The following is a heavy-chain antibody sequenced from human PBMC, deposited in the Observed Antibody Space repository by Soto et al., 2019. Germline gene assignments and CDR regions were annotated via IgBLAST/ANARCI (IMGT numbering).Heavy chain of an antibody. Sequence: SETLSLTCTVSGGSVSSGSYYWSWIRQPPGKGLEWIGYIYYSGSTNYNPSLKSRVTISVDTSKNQFSLKLSSVTAADTAVYYCARAPRPLRVYYYGMDVWGQGTTVTVSS. D-gene: IGHD4-17*01. CDR2: IYYSGST. CDR3: ARAPRPLRVYYYGMDV. CDR1: GGSVSSGSYY. J-gene: IGHJ6*02. V-gene: IGHV4-61*01.